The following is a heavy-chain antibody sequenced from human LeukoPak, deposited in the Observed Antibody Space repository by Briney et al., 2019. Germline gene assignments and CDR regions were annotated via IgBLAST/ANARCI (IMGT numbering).Heavy chain of an antibody. D-gene: IGHD3-22*01. Sequence: SETLSLTCTISGDSISSSSYYWGWIRQPPGKGLEWIGDIYYRGSTYYNPSLKSRVPISIDTSNNQFSLTLNSVTAADTALDFCARQRYYDSTGYLDWGQGTLVTVSS. CDR1: GDSISSSSYY. CDR3: ARQRYYDSTGYLD. CDR2: IYYRGST. V-gene: IGHV4-39*01. J-gene: IGHJ1*01.